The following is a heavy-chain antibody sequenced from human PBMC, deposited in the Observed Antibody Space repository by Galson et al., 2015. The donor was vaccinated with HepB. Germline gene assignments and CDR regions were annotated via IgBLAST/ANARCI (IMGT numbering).Heavy chain of an antibody. D-gene: IGHD2-8*01. CDR3: ARYGFNERTILNDGFDI. Sequence: TLSLTCDVSGGSISSGASSWSWIRPPPGKGLEWPGKIHHTGRTGYTPSLRSRVTILVDGSKNQFALKLDSMTAADTAMYFWARYGFNERTILNDGFDIWGQGTMVTVSS. CDR2: IHHTGRT. V-gene: IGHV4-30-2*01. J-gene: IGHJ3*02. CDR1: GGSISSGASS.